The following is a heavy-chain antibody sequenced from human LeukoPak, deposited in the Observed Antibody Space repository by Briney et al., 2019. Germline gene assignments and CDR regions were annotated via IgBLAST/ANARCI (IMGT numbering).Heavy chain of an antibody. J-gene: IGHJ6*03. Sequence: SSETLSLTCAIYGGSFGGYSWTWIRQPPGKGLEWIGEISHFGSTKYIPSLESRVSLSLDTSKNQFSLELSSVTAADTAIYYCARRKGDRDRFPYYYYMDVWGKGTTVTISS. V-gene: IGHV4-34*01. CDR1: GGSFGGYS. CDR3: ARRKGDRDRFPYYYYMDV. D-gene: IGHD2-21*02. CDR2: ISHFGST.